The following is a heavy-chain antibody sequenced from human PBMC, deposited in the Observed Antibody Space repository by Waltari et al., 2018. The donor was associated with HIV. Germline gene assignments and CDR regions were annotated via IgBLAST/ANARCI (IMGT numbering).Heavy chain of an antibody. V-gene: IGHV3-21*02. CDR1: GFTFSSYN. J-gene: IGHJ2*01. CDR2: ISSSNNNV. CDR3: ARRQAPYWYFDL. Sequence: QLVESGGGLVKAGGALRLSCAASGFTFSSYNMNWVRQVPGKGLEWVSSISSSNNNVFYGDSVKGRFTISRDNAKKSLFLQMNSLRGEDTAIYYCARRQAPYWYFDLWDRGTLVTVSS.